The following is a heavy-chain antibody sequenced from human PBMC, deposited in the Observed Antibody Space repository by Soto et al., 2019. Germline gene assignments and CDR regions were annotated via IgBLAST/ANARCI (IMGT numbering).Heavy chain of an antibody. CDR3: ARARRVWVKRDAFDI. J-gene: IGHJ3*02. Sequence: SVKVSCKASGYTFTCYYMHWVRQATGQGLEWMGWMNPNSGNTGYAQKFQGRVTMTRNTSISTAYMELSSLRSEDTAVYYCARARRVWVKRDAFDIWGQGTMVTVS. CDR1: GYTFTCYY. V-gene: IGHV1-8*02. D-gene: IGHD2-21*01. CDR2: MNPNSGNT.